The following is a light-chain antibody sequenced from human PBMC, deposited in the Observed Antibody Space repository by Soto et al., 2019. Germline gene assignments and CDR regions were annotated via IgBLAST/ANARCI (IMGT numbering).Light chain of an antibody. Sequence: QPVLTQSPSASASLGASVKLTCTLTSDHSNYAIAWHQQQPEKGPRYLMKLNSDGSHTKGDGIPDRFSGSSSGAERYLTISSLQSEDEAEYYCQTWGTGYHVVFGGGTKLTVL. CDR3: QTWGTGYHVV. CDR1: SDHSNYA. CDR2: LNSDGSH. V-gene: IGLV4-69*01. J-gene: IGLJ2*01.